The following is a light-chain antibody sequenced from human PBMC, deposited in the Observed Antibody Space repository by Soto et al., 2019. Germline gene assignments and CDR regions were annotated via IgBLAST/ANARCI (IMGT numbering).Light chain of an antibody. Sequence: EIMLKQSPGTLSLSPGERATLSCRASQSVSNNYLAWYQQNPGQAPRLLIYGASNRATGIPDRFSGSGSGTDFTLTISRLEPEDFAVYYCQQYGSSGTFGQGTKVDIK. CDR2: GAS. CDR1: QSVSNNY. CDR3: QQYGSSGT. J-gene: IGKJ1*01. V-gene: IGKV3-20*01.